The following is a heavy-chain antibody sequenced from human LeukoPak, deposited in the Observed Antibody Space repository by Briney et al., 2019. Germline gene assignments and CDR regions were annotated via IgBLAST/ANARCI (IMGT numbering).Heavy chain of an antibody. Sequence: SETLSLTCTVSGGSISSYYWSWIRQPPGKGLEWIGYIYYSGSTSYNPSLKSRVTLSVDTSKNQFSLKLSSVTAADTAVYYCARANYDNTGYHWRVFDYWGQGTLVTVSS. J-gene: IGHJ4*02. CDR3: ARANYDNTGYHWRVFDY. D-gene: IGHD3-22*01. CDR2: IYYSGST. CDR1: GGSISSYY. V-gene: IGHV4-59*01.